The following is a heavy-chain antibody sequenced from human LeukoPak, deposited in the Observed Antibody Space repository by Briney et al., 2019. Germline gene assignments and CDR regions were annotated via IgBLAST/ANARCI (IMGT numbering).Heavy chain of an antibody. D-gene: IGHD3-10*01. V-gene: IGHV3-30*18. CDR1: GFTFSSYG. J-gene: IGHJ4*02. CDR3: AKDRAYGSASYYNGLLDY. Sequence: GGSLRLSCAASGFTFSSYGMHWVRQAPGKGLEWVAVISYDGSNKYYADSVKGRFTISRDNSKNTLYLQMNSLRAEDTAVYYCAKDRAYGSASYYNGLLDYWGQGTLVTVSS. CDR2: ISYDGSNK.